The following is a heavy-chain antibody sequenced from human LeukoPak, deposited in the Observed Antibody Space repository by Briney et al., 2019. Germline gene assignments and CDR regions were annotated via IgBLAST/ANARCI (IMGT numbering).Heavy chain of an antibody. D-gene: IGHD5-18*01. CDR3: ARAGGTQLWLLYNWFDP. V-gene: IGHV1-8*01. CDR1: GYTFTSYD. Sequence: GASVKVSCKASGYTFTSYDINWVRQATGQGLEWMGWMNPNSGNTGYAQKFQGRVTMTRNTSISTAYMELSSLRSEDTAVYYCARAGGTQLWLLYNWFDPWGQGTLVTVSS. CDR2: MNPNSGNT. J-gene: IGHJ5*02.